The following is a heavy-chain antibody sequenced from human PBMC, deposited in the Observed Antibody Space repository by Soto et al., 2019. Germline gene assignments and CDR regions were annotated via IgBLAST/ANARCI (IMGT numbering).Heavy chain of an antibody. CDR2: IYYSGST. Sequence: SETLSLTCTVSGGSISSYYWSWIRQPPGKGLEWIGYIYYSGSTNYNPSLKSRVTISVDTSKNQFSLKLSSVTAADTAVYYCARVWGGAFDSWGQGRRVTVAS. D-gene: IGHD3-10*01. J-gene: IGHJ3*02. CDR1: GGSISSYY. CDR3: ARVWGGAFDS. V-gene: IGHV4-59*01.